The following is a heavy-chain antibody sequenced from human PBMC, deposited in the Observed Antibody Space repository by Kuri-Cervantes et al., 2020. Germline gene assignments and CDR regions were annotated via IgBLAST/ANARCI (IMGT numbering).Heavy chain of an antibody. CDR2: ISTYNGNT. J-gene: IGHJ5*02. Sequence: ASVKVSCKASGYTFTSYGISWVLQAPGQGLEWTGWISTYNGNTNYAQKLQGRVTMTTDTSTRTAYMELRSLRSDDTAVYYCARDDGWERGMVRGVINNWFVPWGQGTLVTVSS. CDR3: ARDDGWERGMVRGVINNWFVP. D-gene: IGHD3-10*01. V-gene: IGHV1-18*01. CDR1: GYTFTSYG.